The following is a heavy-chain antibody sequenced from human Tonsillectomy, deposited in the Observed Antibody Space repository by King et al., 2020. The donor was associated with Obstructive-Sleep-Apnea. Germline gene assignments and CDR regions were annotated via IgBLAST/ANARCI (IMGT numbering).Heavy chain of an antibody. V-gene: IGHV1-18*01. D-gene: IGHD3-3*01. J-gene: IGHJ3*01. Sequence: YGVTWVRLSPGQGLEWMGWINTYNGNTEYAQKFQDRFTLTTDTSTSTAYLELRSLRADDTVMYFCARAALRFWDWLLGDAFNVCGQGTMVTVSS. CDR1: YG. CDR2: INTYNGNT. CDR3: ARAALRFWDWLLGDAFNV.